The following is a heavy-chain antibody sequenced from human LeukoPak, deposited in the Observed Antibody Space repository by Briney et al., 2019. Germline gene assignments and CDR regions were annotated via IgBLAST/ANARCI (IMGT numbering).Heavy chain of an antibody. CDR2: INPNSGGT. Sequence: ASVKVSCKASGYTFTGYYMHWVRQAPGQGLEWMGWINPNSGGTNYAQKFQGRVTMTRDTSISTAYMELSRLRSDDTAVYYCARSVEWELLAQYYYYYGMDVWGQGTTVTVSS. J-gene: IGHJ6*02. CDR3: ARSVEWELLAQYYYYYGMDV. CDR1: GYTFTGYY. V-gene: IGHV1-2*02. D-gene: IGHD1-26*01.